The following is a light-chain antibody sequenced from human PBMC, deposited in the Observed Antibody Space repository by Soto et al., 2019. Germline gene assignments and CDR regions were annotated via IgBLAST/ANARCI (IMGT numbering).Light chain of an antibody. J-gene: IGLJ1*01. Sequence: QSALTQPASVSGSPGQSITISCTGTSSDVGGYNYVSWYQQYPGKAPKLIIYEVNNRPSGVSNRFSGSKSDNTASLTISGLQAEDEADYYCSSYTTVNTLVSFGTGTKVTVL. CDR3: SSYTTVNTLVS. CDR1: SSDVGGYNY. V-gene: IGLV2-14*01. CDR2: EVN.